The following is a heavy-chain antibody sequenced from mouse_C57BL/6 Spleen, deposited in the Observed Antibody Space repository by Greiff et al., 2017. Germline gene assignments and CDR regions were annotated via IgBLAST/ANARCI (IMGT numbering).Heavy chain of an antibody. V-gene: IGHV1-81*01. J-gene: IGHJ2*01. CDR1: GYTFTSYG. D-gene: IGHD1-1*01. Sequence: QVQLQQSGAELARPGASVKLSCKASGYTFTSYGISWVKQRTGQGLEWIGENYPRSGNTYYNEKFKGKATLTADKSSSTAYMELRSLTSEDSAVYFCARCAYYYGSFDYWGQGTTRTVSS. CDR3: ARCAYYYGSFDY. CDR2: NYPRSGNT.